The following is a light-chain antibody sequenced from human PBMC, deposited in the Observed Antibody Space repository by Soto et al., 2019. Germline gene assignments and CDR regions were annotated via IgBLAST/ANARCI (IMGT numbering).Light chain of an antibody. CDR3: QQSYSTPRT. V-gene: IGKV1-39*01. J-gene: IGKJ1*01. CDR1: QSISRY. CDR2: AAS. Sequence: DIQMTQSPSYLSASVGDRVTITCRASQSISRYLNWYQQKAGKAPKHLIYAASSLQSGVPSRFSGSGSGTDFTLTISSLQPEDFATYYCQQSYSTPRTFGQGTKVDI.